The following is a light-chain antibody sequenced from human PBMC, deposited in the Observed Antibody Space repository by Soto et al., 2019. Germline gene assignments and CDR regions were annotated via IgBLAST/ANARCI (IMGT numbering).Light chain of an antibody. CDR3: SSYTRSSTLLYV. J-gene: IGLJ1*01. CDR2: DVS. CDR1: SSDVGGYNY. Sequence: QSALTQPASVSGSPGQSITISCTGTSSDVGGYNYVSWYQQHPGKAPKLMIYDVSNRPSGVSKRFSGSKSGNTASLTISVLQAEDEADYYGSSYTRSSTLLYVFGTGTKLTVL. V-gene: IGLV2-14*01.